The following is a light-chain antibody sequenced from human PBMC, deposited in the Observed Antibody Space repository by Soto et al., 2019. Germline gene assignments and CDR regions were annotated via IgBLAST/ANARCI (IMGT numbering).Light chain of an antibody. CDR1: SSNIGAGYD. V-gene: IGLV1-40*01. Sequence: QAVVAQPPSVSGAPGQKVTISCTGSSSNIGAGYDLHWYQQLPGTAPKLLLYGNSNRPSGVPDRFSGSKSGTSASLAITGLQAEDEADIYCSSYAGSNNFYVFGTGTKLTVL. CDR2: GNS. J-gene: IGLJ1*01. CDR3: SSYAGSNNFYV.